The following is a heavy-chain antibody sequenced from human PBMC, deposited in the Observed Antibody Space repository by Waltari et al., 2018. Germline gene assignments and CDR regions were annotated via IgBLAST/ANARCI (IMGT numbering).Heavy chain of an antibody. Sequence: QVQLVQSGAEVKKPGASVKVSCKASGYTSTGYYMHWVRQAPGQGLDCMGRINPNSGGTNYAQKFQGRVTMTRDTSISTAYMELRRRRSDDTAVYYCAREVVGADGAFDLWGQGKMVTVSS. D-gene: IGHD1-26*01. V-gene: IGHV1-2*06. CDR3: AREVVGADGAFDL. CDR1: GYTSTGYY. CDR2: INPNSGGT. J-gene: IGHJ3*01.